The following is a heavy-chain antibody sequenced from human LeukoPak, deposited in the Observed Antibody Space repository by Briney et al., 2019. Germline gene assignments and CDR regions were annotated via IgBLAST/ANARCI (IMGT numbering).Heavy chain of an antibody. D-gene: IGHD6-13*01. CDR1: GGSISSYY. V-gene: IGHV4-59*01. Sequence: NSSETLSLTCTVSGGSISSYYWSWIRQPPGKGLEWIGYIYYSGSTNYNPSLKSRVTISVDTSKNQFSLKLSSVTAADTAVYYCARISYSSSWYYFDYWGQGTLVTVSS. CDR3: ARISYSSSWYYFDY. J-gene: IGHJ4*02. CDR2: IYYSGST.